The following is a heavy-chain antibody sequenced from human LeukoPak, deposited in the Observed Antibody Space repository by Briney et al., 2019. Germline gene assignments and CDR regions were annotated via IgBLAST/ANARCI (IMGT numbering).Heavy chain of an antibody. CDR1: GGSFSGYY. CDR2: IYYTGST. CDR3: ARGYCTNGVCYSFGGGPYYMDV. J-gene: IGHJ6*03. D-gene: IGHD2-8*01. V-gene: IGHV4-59*01. Sequence: SETLSLTCAVYGGSFSGYYWSWIRQPPGKGLEWIGYIYYTGSTNYNPSLKSRVTISADTSKNQFSLKLSSVTAADTAVYYCARGYCTNGVCYSFGGGPYYMDVWGKGTTVTVSS.